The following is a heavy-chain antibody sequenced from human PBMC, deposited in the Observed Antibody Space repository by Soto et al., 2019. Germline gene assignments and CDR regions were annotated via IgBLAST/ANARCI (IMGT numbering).Heavy chain of an antibody. D-gene: IGHD3-3*01. V-gene: IGHV1-18*01. CDR3: ARDFLSYDFWSGYPSGP. CDR1: GYTFTSYG. Sequence: ASVKVSCKASGYTFTSYGISWVRQAPGQVLEWMGLISAYNGNTNYAQKLQGRVTMTTDTSTSTAYMELGSLRSDDTAVYYCARDFLSYDFWSGYPSGPWGQGTLVTVSS. CDR2: ISAYNGNT. J-gene: IGHJ5*02.